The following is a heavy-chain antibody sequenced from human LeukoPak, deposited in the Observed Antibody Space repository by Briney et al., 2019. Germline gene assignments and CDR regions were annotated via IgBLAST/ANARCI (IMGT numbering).Heavy chain of an antibody. Sequence: ASVKVSCKVSGYTLTELSMHWVRQAPGKGLEWMGGFDPEDGETIYAQKFQGRVTMTGDTSTDTAYMELSSLRSEDTAVYYCATLEYSSGWYLDPQMVDMDVWGQGTTVTVSS. CDR2: FDPEDGET. J-gene: IGHJ6*02. CDR3: ATLEYSSGWYLDPQMVDMDV. CDR1: GYTLTELS. D-gene: IGHD6-19*01. V-gene: IGHV1-24*01.